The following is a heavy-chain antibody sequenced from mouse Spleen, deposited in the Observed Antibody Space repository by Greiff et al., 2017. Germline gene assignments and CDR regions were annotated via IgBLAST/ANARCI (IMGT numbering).Heavy chain of an antibody. CDR2: IYPGDGDT. CDR1: GYAFSSYW. V-gene: IGHV1-80*01. D-gene: IGHD3-3*01. Sequence: QVQLQQSGAELVKPGASVKISCKASGYAFSSYWMNWMKQRPGKGLEWIGQIYPGDGDTNYNGKFKGKATLTADKSSSTAYMQLSSLTSEDSAVYFCAREGTGACFAYWGQGTLVTVSA. J-gene: IGHJ3*01. CDR3: AREGTGACFAY.